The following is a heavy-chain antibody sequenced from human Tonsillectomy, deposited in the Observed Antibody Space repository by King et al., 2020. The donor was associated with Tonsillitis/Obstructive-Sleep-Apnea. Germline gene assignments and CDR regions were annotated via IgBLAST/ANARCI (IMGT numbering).Heavy chain of an antibody. Sequence: VQLVESGAEVKKPGASVKVSCKASGYTFTGYYMHWVRQAPGQGLEWMGWINPNSGGTNYAQKFQGRVTMTRDTSISTAYMELSRLRSDDTAVYYCARDFRGTYCSSTSCYYMDGMDVWGQGTTVTVSS. CDR1: GYTFTGYY. D-gene: IGHD2-2*01. J-gene: IGHJ6*02. CDR2: INPNSGGT. V-gene: IGHV1-2*02. CDR3: ARDFRGTYCSSTSCYYMDGMDV.